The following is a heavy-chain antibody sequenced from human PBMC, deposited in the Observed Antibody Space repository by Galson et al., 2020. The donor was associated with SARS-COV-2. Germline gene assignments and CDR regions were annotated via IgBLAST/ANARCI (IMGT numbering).Heavy chain of an antibody. CDR2: IIPIFGTA. Sequence: ASVKVSCKASGGTFSSYAISWVRQAPGQGLEWMGGIIPIFGTANYAQKFQGRVTITTDESTSTAYMELSILRSEDTAVYYCARAGWSGSYGGVYYYYYMDVWGKGTTVTVSS. CDR3: ARAGWSGSYGGVYYYYYMDV. V-gene: IGHV1-69*05. J-gene: IGHJ6*03. D-gene: IGHD1-26*01. CDR1: GGTFSSYA.